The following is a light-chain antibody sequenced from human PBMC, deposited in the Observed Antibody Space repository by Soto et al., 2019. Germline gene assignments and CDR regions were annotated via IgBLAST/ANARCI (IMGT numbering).Light chain of an antibody. CDR1: QSIRSW. V-gene: IGKV1-5*03. CDR2: KAS. J-gene: IGKJ2*01. CDR3: QHYNNYPYT. Sequence: DIQMTQSPSTLSASVGDRVTITCRASQSIRSWLAWYQQKPGKAPKLLIYKASSLESGVPLRFSGSGSGTEFTLTISSLQPDDFATYYCQHYNNYPYTFGQGTKLEIK.